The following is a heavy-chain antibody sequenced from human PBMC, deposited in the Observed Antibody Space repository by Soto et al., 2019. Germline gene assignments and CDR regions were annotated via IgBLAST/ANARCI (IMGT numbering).Heavy chain of an antibody. Sequence: QVQLMQSGAEVKKPGASVKVSCKASGDTFTNYYIHWVRQAPGQGLEWMGTVNPSGGHTTYSQNFLGRVTMTRYTSTSTLYMDLTSLTSDDTAVYYCARWGHVVVVTAAFDYWGQGTLVTVSS. J-gene: IGHJ4*02. D-gene: IGHD2-21*02. CDR3: ARWGHVVVVTAAFDY. CDR2: VNPSGGHT. CDR1: GDTFTNYY. V-gene: IGHV1-46*01.